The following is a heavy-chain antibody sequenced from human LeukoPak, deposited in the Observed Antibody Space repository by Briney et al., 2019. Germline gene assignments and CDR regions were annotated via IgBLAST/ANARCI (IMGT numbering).Heavy chain of an antibody. CDR3: ARGGYCSSTSCYRGWFDP. Sequence: GGPLRLSCAASGFTFSSSSMSWVRQAPGKGLEWVSAISSSGDPTYHADSVKGRFTSSRDNFKNTLYLQMNSLRAEDTAVYYCARGGYCSSTSCYRGWFDPWGQGTLVTVSS. D-gene: IGHD2-2*02. V-gene: IGHV3-23*01. J-gene: IGHJ5*02. CDR1: GFTFSSSS. CDR2: ISSSGDPT.